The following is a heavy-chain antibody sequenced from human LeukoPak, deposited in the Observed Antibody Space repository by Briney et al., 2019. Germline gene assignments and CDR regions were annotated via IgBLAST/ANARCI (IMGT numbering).Heavy chain of an antibody. Sequence: SETLSLTCAVSGGSMSSSHWWSWVRQPPGKGLEWIGSIHSSGSTYYNPSLKSRVTILVDTSKNQFSLKLSSVTAADTAVYYCARGYYYGSGSYDYWGQGTLVTVSS. J-gene: IGHJ4*02. D-gene: IGHD3-10*01. V-gene: IGHV4-4*02. CDR1: GGSMSSSHW. CDR2: IHSSGST. CDR3: ARGYYYGSGSYDY.